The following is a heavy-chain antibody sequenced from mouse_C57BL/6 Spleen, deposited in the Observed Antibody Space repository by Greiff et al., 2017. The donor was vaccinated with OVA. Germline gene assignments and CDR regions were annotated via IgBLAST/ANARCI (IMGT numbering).Heavy chain of an antibody. J-gene: IGHJ4*01. CDR1: GFTFSDFY. D-gene: IGHD2-1*01. CDR3: ARDAGNNYAMDY. CDR2: SRNKANDYTT. Sequence: EVKLVESGGGLVQSGRSLRLSCATSGFTFSDFYMEWVRQAPGKGLEWIAASRNKANDYTTEYSASVKGRFIVSRDTSQSILYLQMNALRAEDTAIYYCARDAGNNYAMDYWGQGTSVTVSS. V-gene: IGHV7-1*01.